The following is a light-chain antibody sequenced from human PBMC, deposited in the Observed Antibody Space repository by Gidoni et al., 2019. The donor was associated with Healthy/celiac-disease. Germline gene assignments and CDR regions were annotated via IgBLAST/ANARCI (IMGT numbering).Light chain of an antibody. CDR1: TGAVTSGHY. CDR2: DTS. J-gene: IGLJ3*02. Sequence: QAVVPQAPSLTVSPGGTVTLTCGSSTGAVTSGHYPYWFQQKPGQAPRTLIYDTSNKHSWTPARFSGSLLGGKAALTLSGAQPEDEAEYYCLLSYSGARPWVFGGGTKLTVL. CDR3: LLSYSGARPWV. V-gene: IGLV7-46*01.